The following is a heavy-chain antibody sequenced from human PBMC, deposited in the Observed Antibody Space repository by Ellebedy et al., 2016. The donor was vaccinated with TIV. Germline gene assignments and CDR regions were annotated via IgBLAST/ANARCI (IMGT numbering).Heavy chain of an antibody. J-gene: IGHJ4*02. V-gene: IGHV3-13*01. CDR2: IGTAGDT. CDR3: ARATAGFDY. D-gene: IGHD1-1*01. Sequence: GESLKISCSASGFTFSSYDMHWVRQATGKGLEWVSAIGTAGDTYYPGSVKGRFTISRENAKKSLYLQMNSLRAEDTAGYYCARATAGFDYWGQGTLVTVSS. CDR1: GFTFSSYD.